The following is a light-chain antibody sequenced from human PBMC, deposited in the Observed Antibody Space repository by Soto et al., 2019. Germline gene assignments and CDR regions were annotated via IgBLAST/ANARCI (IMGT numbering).Light chain of an antibody. CDR3: FHYGISRRT. V-gene: IGKV3-20*01. CDR2: DAY. CDR1: DSVSSSH. Sequence: EVVLTQSPGTLSLSPGERATLPCRASDSVSSSHLSWYQQRPGQAPRLLIYDAYTRATGTPDRFSGSGSGTDFTLTISRLEPEDFAMYYCFHYGISRRTFGQGTKVEIK. J-gene: IGKJ1*01.